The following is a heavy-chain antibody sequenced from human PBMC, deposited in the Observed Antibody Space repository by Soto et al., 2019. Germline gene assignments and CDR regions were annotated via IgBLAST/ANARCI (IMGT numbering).Heavy chain of an antibody. J-gene: IGHJ4*02. CDR1: GGSISSYY. V-gene: IGHV4-59*01. CDR3: ARGPVGGGIDY. CDR2: IYYSGST. Sequence: QVPLQESGPGLVKPSETLSLTCTVSGGSISSYYWSWIRQPPGKGLEWIGYIYYSGSTNYNPSLKGRVTISVDTSKNQFSLKLSSVTAADTAVYSCARGPVGGGIDYWGQGTLVTVSS. D-gene: IGHD1-26*01.